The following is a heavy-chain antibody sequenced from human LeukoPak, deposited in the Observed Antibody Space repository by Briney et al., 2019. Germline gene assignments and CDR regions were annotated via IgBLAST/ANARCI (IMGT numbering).Heavy chain of an antibody. J-gene: IGHJ4*02. CDR3: AKDVAWGRMDL. CDR1: GFTFSSYE. Sequence: PGGSLRLSCAASGFTFSSYEMNWVRQAPGKGLEWVAIINQDGSQKYYVDSVKGRFTISRDNAKNSLYLQMDSLRVEDTAVYHCAKDVAWGRMDLWGQGTLATVSS. V-gene: IGHV3-7*01. CDR2: INQDGSQK. D-gene: IGHD3/OR15-3a*01.